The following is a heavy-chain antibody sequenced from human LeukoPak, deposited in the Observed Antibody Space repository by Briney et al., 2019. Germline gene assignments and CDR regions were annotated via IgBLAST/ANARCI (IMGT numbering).Heavy chain of an antibody. CDR1: GFTYSSYS. D-gene: IGHD5-24*01. Sequence: GGSLRLSCAASGFTYSSYSMNWVLQAPGKVLEWVSSISSSSSYIYYADSVKGRFTISRDNAKNSLYLQMNSLRAEDTAVYYCARDARWLQFRYFDYWGQGTLVTVSS. CDR2: ISSSSSYI. V-gene: IGHV3-21*01. CDR3: ARDARWLQFRYFDY. J-gene: IGHJ4*02.